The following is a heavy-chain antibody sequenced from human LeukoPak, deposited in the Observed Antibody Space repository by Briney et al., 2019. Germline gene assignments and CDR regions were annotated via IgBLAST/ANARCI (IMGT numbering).Heavy chain of an antibody. Sequence: GGSLRLSCAASGFTFSNAWMSWVRQAPGKGLEWVGRIKSKTDGGTTDYAAPVKGRFTISGDDSKNTLYLQMNSLKTEDTAVYYCTTDTFRVVVVPAAIPDYWGQGTLVTVSS. J-gene: IGHJ4*02. V-gene: IGHV3-15*01. D-gene: IGHD2-2*02. CDR2: IKSKTDGGTT. CDR1: GFTFSNAW. CDR3: TTDTFRVVVVPAAIPDY.